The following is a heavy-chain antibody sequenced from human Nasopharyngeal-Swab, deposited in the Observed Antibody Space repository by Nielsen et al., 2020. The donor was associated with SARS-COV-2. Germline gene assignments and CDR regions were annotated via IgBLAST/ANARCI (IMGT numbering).Heavy chain of an antibody. J-gene: IGHJ4*02. Sequence: SGPTLVKPPQTLTLTCSFSGFSLTTSGMCVSCVRQPPGKALEWLALIDWADDKYYSTSLKTRLTISRDTSKNQVVLTMTDMDPLDTATYFCARTPPLDYHFDSWGQGALVTVSS. D-gene: IGHD3/OR15-3a*01. CDR1: GFSLTTSGMC. CDR2: IDWADDK. V-gene: IGHV2-70*20. CDR3: ARTPPLDYHFDS.